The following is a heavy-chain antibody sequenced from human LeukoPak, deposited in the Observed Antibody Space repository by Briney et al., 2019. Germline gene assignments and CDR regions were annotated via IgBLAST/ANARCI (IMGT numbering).Heavy chain of an antibody. V-gene: IGHV3-53*01. CDR2: IYSDGNT. Sequence: GGSLRLSCAVSGFTVSSIYMSWVRQAPGKGLEWVSSIYSDGNTYYADSVKGRFTISRDSSRNTLYLQMNSLRVEDSAVYYCARDPGGRVYSSSWHGIRYYGMDVWGQGTTVTVSS. CDR3: ARDPGGRVYSSSWHGIRYYGMDV. D-gene: IGHD6-13*01. CDR1: GFTVSSIY. J-gene: IGHJ6*02.